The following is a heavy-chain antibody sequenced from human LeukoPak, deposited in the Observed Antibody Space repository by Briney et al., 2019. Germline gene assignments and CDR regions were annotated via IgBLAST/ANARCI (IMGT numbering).Heavy chain of an antibody. Sequence: PSETLSLTCTVSGGSISSSSYHWGWIRQSPGRGLEWIGSIYHSGTTYYNPSLKSRVIISVDTSKKQFSLKLSSVTAADTAVYYCARVGYSYGYYFDYWGQGILVTVSS. J-gene: IGHJ4*02. CDR2: IYHSGTT. CDR1: GGSISSSSYH. V-gene: IGHV4-39*07. CDR3: ARVGYSYGYYFDY. D-gene: IGHD5-18*01.